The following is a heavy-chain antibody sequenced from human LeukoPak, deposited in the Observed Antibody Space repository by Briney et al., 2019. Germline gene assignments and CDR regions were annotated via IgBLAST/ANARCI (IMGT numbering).Heavy chain of an antibody. D-gene: IGHD2-8*01. CDR2: VSNGANT. J-gene: IGHJ1*01. CDR3: ARSGWNNGKAYFQS. V-gene: IGHV4-61*09. Sequence: SQTLSLTCTVSGGSISSGSYYWSWIRQPAGKGLEWIGYVSNGANTKYHPSLKSRVTISIDSWTSHFSLRLTSVTAADTAVYYCARSGWNNGKAYFQSWGQGTLVVVSS. CDR1: GGSISSGSYY.